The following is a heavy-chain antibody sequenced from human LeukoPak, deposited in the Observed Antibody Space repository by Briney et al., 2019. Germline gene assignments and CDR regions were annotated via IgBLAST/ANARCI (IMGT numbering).Heavy chain of an antibody. V-gene: IGHV4-39*01. CDR3: ARQYYDSSGYYYSYYYYYMDV. Sequence: PSETLSLTCTVSGGSISSSSYYWGWIRQPPGKGLEWIGSIYYSGSTYYNPSLKSRVTISVDTSKNQFSLKLSSVTAADTAVYYCARQYYDSSGYYYSYYYYYMDVWGKGTTVTVSS. CDR2: IYYSGST. CDR1: GGSISSSSYY. D-gene: IGHD3-22*01. J-gene: IGHJ6*03.